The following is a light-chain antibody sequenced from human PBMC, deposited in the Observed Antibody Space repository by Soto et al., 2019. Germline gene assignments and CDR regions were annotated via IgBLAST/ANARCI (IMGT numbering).Light chain of an antibody. V-gene: IGKV3-11*01. CDR1: HSVTTL. CDR3: QQRSDSIT. Sequence: DIVLPQSPDTLSLSPGERATLSCWASHSVTTLLAWFQQRPGQTPRLLIYDASTRAPGIPARFSGRGSGADFTLTISSLEPEDFAVYYCQQRSDSITFGQGTRLEIK. J-gene: IGKJ5*01. CDR2: DAS.